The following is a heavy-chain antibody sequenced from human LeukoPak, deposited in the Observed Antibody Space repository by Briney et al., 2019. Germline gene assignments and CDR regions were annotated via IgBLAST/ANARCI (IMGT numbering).Heavy chain of an antibody. J-gene: IGHJ4*02. V-gene: IGHV3-74*01. Sequence: PGGSLRLSCAASGFTFSGYWMHWVRQAPGKGLEWVSCINTDGTSPTYADSVKGRFTISRDNAKNTLSLQMNSLRAEDTAVYYCAKERKQLVPFDYWGQGTLVTVSS. D-gene: IGHD6-6*01. CDR2: INTDGTSP. CDR3: AKERKQLVPFDY. CDR1: GFTFSGYW.